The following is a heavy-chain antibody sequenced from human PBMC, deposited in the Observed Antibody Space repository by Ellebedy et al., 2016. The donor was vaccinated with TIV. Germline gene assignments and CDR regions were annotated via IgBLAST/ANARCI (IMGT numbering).Heavy chain of an antibody. J-gene: IGHJ4*02. CDR2: ISGSGGST. Sequence: GESLKISCAASGFTFGSYAMSCVSQAPGKGLEWVPAISGSGGSTYYADSVKGRFTISRDNSKNTLYLQMNSLRAEDTAVYYCAKSVGMFGPFDYWGQGTLVTVSS. CDR3: AKSVGMFGPFDY. D-gene: IGHD3-10*02. V-gene: IGHV3-23*01. CDR1: GFTFGSYA.